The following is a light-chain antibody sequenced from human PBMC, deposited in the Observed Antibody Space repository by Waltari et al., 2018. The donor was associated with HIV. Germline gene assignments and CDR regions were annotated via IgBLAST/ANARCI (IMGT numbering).Light chain of an antibody. CDR1: SSNIGSNT. J-gene: IGLJ2*01. CDR2: SNN. CDR3: AAWDDSLSGLVV. Sequence: QSVLTQPPSASGTPGQRVTISCSGSSSNIGSNTVNWYQQLPGPAPRLLIYSNNQRPSGVPDRFSGSKSGTSASLAISGLQSEDEADYYCAAWDDSLSGLVVFGGGTKLTVL. V-gene: IGLV1-44*01.